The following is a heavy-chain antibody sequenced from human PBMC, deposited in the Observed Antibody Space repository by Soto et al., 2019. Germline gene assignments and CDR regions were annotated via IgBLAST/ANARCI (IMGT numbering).Heavy chain of an antibody. V-gene: IGHV4-39*01. J-gene: IGHJ6*02. CDR3: APLSVSLSGPYGIHV. CDR1: GYSVSSSDYY. Sequence: SETLSLTCSVSGYSVSSSDYYWDWIRQPPGKGLEWIGSMLYSGLTYYNPSLKSRVTLSVDTSKNQFSVRLNSVTASDTAVYYCAPLSVSLSGPYGIHVWGQGTTVTVSS. D-gene: IGHD2-15*01. CDR2: MLYSGLT.